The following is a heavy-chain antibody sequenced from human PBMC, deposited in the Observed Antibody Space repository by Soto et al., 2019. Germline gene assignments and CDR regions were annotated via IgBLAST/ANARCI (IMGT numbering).Heavy chain of an antibody. Sequence: EVQLLESGGGLEQPGGSLRLSCAASGFIFSSYALSWVRQAPGKGLEWVSAISGSGTTTYYADSVTGRFTFSRDNSKNMLYLQMNSLRAEDTAVYYCAKTHGGWYTAFESWGQGPLVTVSS. J-gene: IGHJ4*02. CDR3: AKTHGGWYTAFES. CDR1: GFIFSSYA. D-gene: IGHD6-19*01. V-gene: IGHV3-23*01. CDR2: ISGSGTTT.